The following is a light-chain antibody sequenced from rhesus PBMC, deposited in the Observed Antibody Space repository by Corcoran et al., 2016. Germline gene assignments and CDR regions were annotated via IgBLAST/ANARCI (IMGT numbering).Light chain of an antibody. CDR3: MQGTHLPS. J-gene: IGKJ2*01. CDR2: QVS. CDR1: QSLLHSDGKTY. V-gene: IGKV2S8*01. Sequence: DVVMTQSPLSLPITPGQPASISCRSSQSLLHSDGKTYLNWLHQKPGQPPRRRVYQVSTRESGVPDRFSGSGAGTDFTLKISRMEAEDVGVYYCMQGTHLPSFGQGTKVEIK.